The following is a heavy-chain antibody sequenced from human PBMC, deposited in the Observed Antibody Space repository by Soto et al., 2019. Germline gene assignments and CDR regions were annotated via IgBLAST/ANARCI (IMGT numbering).Heavy chain of an antibody. Sequence: ASVKVSCKASGYTFTSYGISWVRQAPGQGLEWMGWISAYNGNTNYAQKLQGRVTMTTDTSTSTAYMELRSLRSDDTAVYYCAIEVLLWFGEPRLAYCGQGSLVPVSS. J-gene: IGHJ1*01. CDR1: GYTFTSYG. D-gene: IGHD3-10*01. CDR2: ISAYNGNT. CDR3: AIEVLLWFGEPRLAY. V-gene: IGHV1-18*01.